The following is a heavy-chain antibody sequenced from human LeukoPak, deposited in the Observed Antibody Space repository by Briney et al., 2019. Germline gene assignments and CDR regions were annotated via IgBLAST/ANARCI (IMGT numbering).Heavy chain of an antibody. Sequence: GGSLRLSCVDSGFTFSRSTMTWVRQAPGKGPEWVAKMKEDGTQIHYVDSVKGRFTISRDNAKNSLFLQMNSLRVEDTAVYYCATGGAPGGRFENWGQGMLVTVSS. CDR2: MKEDGTQI. J-gene: IGHJ4*02. V-gene: IGHV3-7*01. CDR3: ATGGAPGGRFEN. D-gene: IGHD1-26*01. CDR1: GFTFSRST.